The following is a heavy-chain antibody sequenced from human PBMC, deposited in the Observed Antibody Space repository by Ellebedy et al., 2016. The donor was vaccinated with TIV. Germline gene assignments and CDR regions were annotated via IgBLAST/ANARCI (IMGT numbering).Heavy chain of an antibody. CDR2: LSSCGSST. CDR1: GFTFSSYS. CDR3: ARESRDGYNPYFDY. D-gene: IGHD5-24*01. J-gene: IGHJ4*02. Sequence: GESLKISCAASGFTFSSYSMNWVRQAPGKGLECVSYLSSCGSSTHSADSLKGLFTISRDNAKKSMYLQMNSLRAEDTAVYYCARESRDGYNPYFDYWGQGTLVTVSS. V-gene: IGHV3-48*01.